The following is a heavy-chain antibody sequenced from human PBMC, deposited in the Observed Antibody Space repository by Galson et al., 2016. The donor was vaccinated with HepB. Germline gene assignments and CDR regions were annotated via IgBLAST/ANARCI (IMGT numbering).Heavy chain of an antibody. CDR2: TYYRSKWDN. CDR3: AREYYGMDV. J-gene: IGHJ6*02. Sequence: CAISGDSVSSDSAAWNWIRRSPSRGLEWLGRTYYRSKWDNEYAVSVRSRMTINPDTSENQFSLQLNSVTPEDTAVYYCAREYYGMDVWGQGTTVTVSS. V-gene: IGHV6-1*01. CDR1: GDSVSSDSAA.